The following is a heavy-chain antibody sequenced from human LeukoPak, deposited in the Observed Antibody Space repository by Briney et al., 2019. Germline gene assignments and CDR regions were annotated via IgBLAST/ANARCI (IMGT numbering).Heavy chain of an antibody. CDR3: ARARYTYNDY. V-gene: IGHV3-7*05. D-gene: IGHD1-14*01. CDR1: GFTFSSSW. CDR2: IKEDGSEK. Sequence: GGSLRLSCTASGFTFSSSWMRWARQAPGKGLEWVANIKEDGSEKHYADSVKGRFTISRNNAKNSLYLQMNSLRAEDTAVYYCARARYTYNDYWGQGTLVTVSS. J-gene: IGHJ4*02.